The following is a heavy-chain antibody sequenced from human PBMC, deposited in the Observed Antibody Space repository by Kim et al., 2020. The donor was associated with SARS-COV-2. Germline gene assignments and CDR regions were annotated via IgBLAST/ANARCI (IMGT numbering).Heavy chain of an antibody. CDR3: VRGKGIYYWNFLDGGAVESNTANPDF. CDR1: GFDFTGYE. J-gene: IGHJ4*02. V-gene: IGHV3-48*03. CDR2: ISTSGSTL. D-gene: IGHD1-7*01. Sequence: GGSLRLSCAASGFDFTGYEMHWVRQAPGQGLDWISYISTSGSTLAYADAVKGRFTISRDNAMSSLFLQMDGLRADDTAVYYCVRGKGIYYWNFLDGGAVESNTANPDFWGQGTLVIVSS.